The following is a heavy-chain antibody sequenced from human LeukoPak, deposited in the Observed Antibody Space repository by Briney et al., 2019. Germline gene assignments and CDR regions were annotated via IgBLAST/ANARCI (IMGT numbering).Heavy chain of an antibody. J-gene: IGHJ4*02. CDR2: IIPIFGSS. Sequence: ASVKVSCKASGGTFNNYAINWVRQAPGQGLEWMGGIIPIFGSSNYAQKFQGRVTITADESTTTAYMELSSLRSEDTAVYYCARDRGRTELDYWGQGTLVTVSS. V-gene: IGHV1-69*13. D-gene: IGHD3-16*01. CDR3: ARDRGRTELDY. CDR1: GGTFNNYA.